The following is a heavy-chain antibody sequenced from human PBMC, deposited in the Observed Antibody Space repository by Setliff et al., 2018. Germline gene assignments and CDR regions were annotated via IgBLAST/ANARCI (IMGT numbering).Heavy chain of an antibody. CDR1: GFTFSSYE. Sequence: AGGSLRLSCAASGFTFSSYEMNWVRQAPGKGLEWVSYISSSGSTIYYADSVKGRFTISRDNAKNSLYLQMNSLRAEDTAVYYCASLFAGDFDYWGQGTLVTVSS. V-gene: IGHV3-48*03. CDR2: ISSSGSTI. CDR3: ASLFAGDFDY. J-gene: IGHJ4*02.